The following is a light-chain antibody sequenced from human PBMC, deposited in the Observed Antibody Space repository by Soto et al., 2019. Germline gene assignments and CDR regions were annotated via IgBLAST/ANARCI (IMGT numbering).Light chain of an antibody. V-gene: IGKV1-5*01. CDR3: QQYNSYSWT. J-gene: IGKJ1*01. CDR1: QSVGTW. Sequence: DIQMTQSPSTLSASVGESVTITCRASQSVGTWLAWYQQKPGKAPKLLIYDASILESGVPSRFSGSGSGTEFTLTISSLQPDDFATYYCQQYNSYSWTFGQGTKVEIK. CDR2: DAS.